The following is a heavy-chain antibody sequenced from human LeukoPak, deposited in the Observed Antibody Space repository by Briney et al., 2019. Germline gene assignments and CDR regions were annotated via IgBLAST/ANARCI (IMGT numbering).Heavy chain of an antibody. CDR3: AKDWDDYYGSGSYFDY. Sequence: GGSLRLSCAASGFTFSNYGLSWVRQAPGKGLEWVSGITGSGGSTYYADSVKGRFTMSRDNSKNTLYLQMNSLRAEDTAVYYCAKDWDDYYGSGSYFDYWGQGTLVTVSS. CDR1: GFTFSNYG. D-gene: IGHD3-10*01. J-gene: IGHJ4*02. V-gene: IGHV3-23*01. CDR2: ITGSGGST.